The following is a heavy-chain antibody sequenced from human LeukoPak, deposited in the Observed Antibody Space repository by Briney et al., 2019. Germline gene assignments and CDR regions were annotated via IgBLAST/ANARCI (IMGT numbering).Heavy chain of an antibody. CDR3: ARSIVGATKNAFDI. V-gene: IGHV3-30*04. D-gene: IGHD1-26*01. Sequence: GRSLRLSCAASGFTFSSYAMHWVRQASGKGLEWVAVISYDGSNKYYADSVKGRFTISRDNSKNTLYLQMNSLRAEDTAVYYCARSIVGATKNAFDIWGQGTMVTVSS. CDR2: ISYDGSNK. J-gene: IGHJ3*02. CDR1: GFTFSSYA.